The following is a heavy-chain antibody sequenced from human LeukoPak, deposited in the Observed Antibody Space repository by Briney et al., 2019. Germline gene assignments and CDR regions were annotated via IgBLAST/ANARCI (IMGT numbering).Heavy chain of an antibody. J-gene: IGHJ5*02. CDR1: GFSLSSYW. CDR3: ARDACSSIRCYHNWFDT. Sequence: PGGPLRLSCGASGFSLSSYWMRWVRQAPAKGLEGVANIKQDEREKYYVDSVKGRFTISRDNAKNSLYLQMNRLRAADTPVYSCARDACSSIRCYHNWFDTWGKGTLVTVSS. D-gene: IGHD2-2*01. CDR2: IKQDEREK. V-gene: IGHV3-7*01.